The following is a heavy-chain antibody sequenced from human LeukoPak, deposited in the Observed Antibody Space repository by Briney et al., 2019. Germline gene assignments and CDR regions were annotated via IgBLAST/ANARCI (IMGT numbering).Heavy chain of an antibody. D-gene: IGHD6-19*01. CDR2: ISGSVGST. J-gene: IGHJ4*02. Sequence: QTGGPLRLSCAASGFTFSSYAMSWVRQAPGKGLEWVSAISGSVGSTYYADSVKGRFTISRDNSKNTLYLQMNSLRAEDTAVYYCAKDLDSSGWYYYWGQGTLVTVSS. V-gene: IGHV3-23*01. CDR3: AKDLDSSGWYYY. CDR1: GFTFSSYA.